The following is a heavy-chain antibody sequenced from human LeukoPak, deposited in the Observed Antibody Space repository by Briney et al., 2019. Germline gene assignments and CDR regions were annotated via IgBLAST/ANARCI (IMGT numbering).Heavy chain of an antibody. Sequence: PGGSLRLSCAASGFTSSSYAMSWVRQAPGKGLEWVSSVSGSGGSTYYADSVKGRFTISRDNSKSTLFLQMNSLRAEDTAVYYCAKSSYYDSSGYYREYYFDYWGQGTLVTVSS. CDR2: VSGSGGST. CDR1: GFTSSSYA. V-gene: IGHV3-23*01. J-gene: IGHJ4*02. D-gene: IGHD3-22*01. CDR3: AKSSYYDSSGYYREYYFDY.